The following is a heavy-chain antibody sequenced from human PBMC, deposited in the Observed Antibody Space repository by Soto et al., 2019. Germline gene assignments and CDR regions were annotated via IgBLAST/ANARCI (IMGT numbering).Heavy chain of an antibody. CDR1: GFTFSSYA. D-gene: IGHD6-19*01. CDR2: ISGSGGST. CDR3: AKVQGIAVLYFDY. J-gene: IGHJ4*02. Sequence: GGSLRLSCAASGFTFSSYAMSWVRQAPGKGLEWVSAISGSGGSTYYADSVKGRFTISRDNSKNTLYLQMNSLGAEDTAVYYCAKVQGIAVLYFDYWGQGTLVTVSS. V-gene: IGHV3-23*01.